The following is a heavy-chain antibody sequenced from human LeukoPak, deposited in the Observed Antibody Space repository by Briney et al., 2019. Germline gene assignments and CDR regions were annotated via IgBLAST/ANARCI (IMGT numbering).Heavy chain of an antibody. CDR2: IGTASDT. CDR1: GFTFSSFD. Sequence: GGSLRLSCAASGFTFSSFDMHWVRQPTGQGLEWVSTIGTASDTYYPGSVEGRFTLSRDNAKNSLYLQMNSLTAGDTAVYYCARGPPRGKYYYMDVWGEGTTVTVSS. D-gene: IGHD1-1*01. CDR3: ARGPPRGKYYYMDV. V-gene: IGHV3-13*01. J-gene: IGHJ6*03.